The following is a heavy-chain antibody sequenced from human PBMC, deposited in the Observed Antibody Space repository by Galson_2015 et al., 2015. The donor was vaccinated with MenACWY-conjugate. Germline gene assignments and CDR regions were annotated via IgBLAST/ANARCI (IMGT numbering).Heavy chain of an antibody. CDR1: GFTFRHYW. CDR3: ARGHYGMDV. V-gene: IGHV3-7*03. J-gene: IGHJ6*02. CDR2: IKKDGSEK. Sequence: SLRLSCAVSGFTFRHYWMTWVRQAPGKGLEWVASIKKDGSEKYYVDSVKGRFTISRDNAKNSMYLEMNGLRAEDTAVYYCARGHYGMDVWGQGTTVTASS.